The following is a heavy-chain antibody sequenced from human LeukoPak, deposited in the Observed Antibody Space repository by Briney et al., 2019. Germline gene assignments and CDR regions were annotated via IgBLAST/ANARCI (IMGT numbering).Heavy chain of an antibody. J-gene: IGHJ4*02. V-gene: IGHV3-23*01. CDR3: AKDKGSRSWYFDY. CDR2: ISGSGGST. D-gene: IGHD6-13*01. CDR1: GFTFSSYA. Sequence: PGGSLRLSCAASGFTFSSYAMNWVRQAPGKGLEWVSAISGSGGSTYYADSVKGRFTISRDNSKNTLYLQMNSLRAEDTAVYYCAKDKGSRSWYFDYWGQGTLVTVSS.